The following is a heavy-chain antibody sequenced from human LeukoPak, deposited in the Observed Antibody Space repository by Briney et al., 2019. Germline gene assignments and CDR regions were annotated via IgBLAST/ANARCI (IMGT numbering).Heavy chain of an antibody. D-gene: IGHD6-13*01. CDR1: GFTFSSYA. CDR3: AKDIFNSSSWYYLFGY. CDR2: ISGSGGST. Sequence: GGSLRLSCAASGFTFSSYAMSWVRQAPGKGLEWVSAISGSGGSTYYADSVKGWFTISRDNSKNTLYLQMNSLRAEDTAVYYCAKDIFNSSSWYYLFGYWGQGTLVTVSS. V-gene: IGHV3-23*01. J-gene: IGHJ4*02.